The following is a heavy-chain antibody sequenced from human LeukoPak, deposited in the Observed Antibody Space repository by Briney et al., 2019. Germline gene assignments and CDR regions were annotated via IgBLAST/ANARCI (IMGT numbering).Heavy chain of an antibody. J-gene: IGHJ5*02. CDR3: ARERGIAPAFRWNWFDP. CDR1: GFIFNNYD. V-gene: IGHV3-30*03. CDR2: ISHDGDND. Sequence: PGGSLRLSCAASGFIFNNYDIHWDRQAPGKGLEWVAVISHDGDNDYFVDSVKGRFTISRDNSKNTVYLQMNSLRAEDTAVYYCARERGIAPAFRWNWFDPRGQGTLVTVSS. D-gene: IGHD6-13*01.